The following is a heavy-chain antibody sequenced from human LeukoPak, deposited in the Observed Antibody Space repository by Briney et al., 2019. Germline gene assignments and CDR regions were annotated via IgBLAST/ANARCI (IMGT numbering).Heavy chain of an antibody. J-gene: IGHJ4*02. V-gene: IGHV4-34*01. D-gene: IGHD3-10*01. CDR1: GGSFSGYY. Sequence: SETLSLTCAVYGGSFSGYYWSWIRQPPGKGLEWIGEINHSGSTNYNPSLKSRVTISVDTSKNQFSLKLSSVTAADTAVYYCARYYGSGSYSLDYWGQGTLVTVSS. CDR3: ARYYGSGSYSLDY. CDR2: INHSGST.